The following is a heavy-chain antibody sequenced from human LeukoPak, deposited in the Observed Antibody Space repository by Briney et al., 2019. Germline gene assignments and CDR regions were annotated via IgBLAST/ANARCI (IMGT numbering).Heavy chain of an antibody. CDR2: IYHSGST. J-gene: IGHJ4*02. CDR3: ARQLAAAGTHDY. D-gene: IGHD6-13*01. Sequence: SETLSLTCAVPGYSISSGYYWGWIRQPPGKGLEWIGSIYHSGSTYYNPSLKSRVTISVDTSKNQFSLKLSSVTAADTAVYYCARQLAAAGTHDYWGQGTLVTVSS. V-gene: IGHV4-38-2*01. CDR1: GYSISSGYY.